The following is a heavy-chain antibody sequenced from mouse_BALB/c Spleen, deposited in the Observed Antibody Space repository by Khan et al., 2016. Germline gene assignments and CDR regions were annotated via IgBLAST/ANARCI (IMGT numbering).Heavy chain of an antibody. CDR1: GYSITSDYA. V-gene: IGHV3-2*02. Sequence: EVQLQESGPGLVKPSQSLSLTCTVTGYSITSDYAWNWIRQFPGNKLEWMGYISYSGITSYNPSLKSRISITRDTFKNQFFLQLISVTTEDTATYYCAYDGYYAWFPYWGQGTLVTVSA. D-gene: IGHD2-3*01. CDR2: ISYSGIT. CDR3: AYDGYYAWFPY. J-gene: IGHJ3*01.